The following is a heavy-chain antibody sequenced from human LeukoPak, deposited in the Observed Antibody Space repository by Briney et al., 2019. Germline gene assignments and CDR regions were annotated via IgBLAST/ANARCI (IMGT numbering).Heavy chain of an antibody. CDR3: ARVVVVAATPNYYYYGMDV. J-gene: IGHJ6*02. CDR2: IIPIFGIA. V-gene: IGHV1-69*04. CDR1: GGTFSSYA. Sequence: SVKVSCKASGGTFSSYAISWVRQAPGQGLEWMGRIIPIFGIANYAQKFQGRVTITADKSTSTAYMELGSLRSEDTAVYYCARVVVVAATPNYYYYGMDVWGQGTTVTVSS. D-gene: IGHD2-15*01.